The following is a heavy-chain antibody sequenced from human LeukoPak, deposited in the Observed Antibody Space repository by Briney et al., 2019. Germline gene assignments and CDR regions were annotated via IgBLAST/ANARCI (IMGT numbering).Heavy chain of an antibody. CDR3: AKDRTITFGGVVVHYS. Sequence: ASVKVSCKASGYTFTSYGISWVRQAPGQGLEWMGWISAYNGNTNYAQKLQGRVTMTTDTSTSTAYMELRSLRSDDTAVYYCAKDRTITFGGVVVHYSWGQGTMVTVSS. CDR2: ISAYNGNT. V-gene: IGHV1-18*01. CDR1: GYTFTSYG. D-gene: IGHD3-16*02. J-gene: IGHJ3*01.